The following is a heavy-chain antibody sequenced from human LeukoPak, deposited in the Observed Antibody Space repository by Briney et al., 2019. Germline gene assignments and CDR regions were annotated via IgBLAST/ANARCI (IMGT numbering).Heavy chain of an antibody. V-gene: IGHV4-59*08. Sequence: PSETLSLTCTVSGGSISSYYWSWIRQPPGKGLEWIGYIYYSGSTNYNPSLKSRVTMSVDTSKNQFSLKLSSVTAADTAVYYRARHGARGRAFDIWGQGTMVTVSS. CDR2: IYYSGST. J-gene: IGHJ3*02. CDR1: GGSISSYY. D-gene: IGHD3-10*01. CDR3: ARHGARGRAFDI.